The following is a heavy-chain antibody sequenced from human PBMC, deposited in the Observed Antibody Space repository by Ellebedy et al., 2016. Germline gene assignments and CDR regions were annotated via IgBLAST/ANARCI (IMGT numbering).Heavy chain of an antibody. CDR1: GGSISSSSYY. Sequence: SETLSLXXTVSGGSISSSSYYWGWIRQPPGKGLEWIGSIYYSGSTYYNPSLKSRVTISVDTSKNQFSLKLSSVTAADTAVYYCARDVIAVENPPYFDYWGQGTLVTVSS. D-gene: IGHD6-19*01. V-gene: IGHV4-39*07. CDR3: ARDVIAVENPPYFDY. CDR2: IYYSGST. J-gene: IGHJ4*02.